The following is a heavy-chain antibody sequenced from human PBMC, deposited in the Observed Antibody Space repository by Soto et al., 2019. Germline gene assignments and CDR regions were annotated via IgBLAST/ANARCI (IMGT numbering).Heavy chain of an antibody. D-gene: IGHD6-6*01. CDR1: VGSIRSSSYY. CDR3: ARRRALAARPDWFDP. V-gene: IGHV4-39*01. CDR2: IYYRGTA. J-gene: IGHJ5*02. Sequence: SETLSLTCTVSVGSIRSSSYYCGWILQPPGKGLEWIGSIYYRGTAYYNPSLQSRVSMSVDTSKNQFSLKMNSLISADTAVYFCARRRALAARPDWFDPWGQGILVTVSS.